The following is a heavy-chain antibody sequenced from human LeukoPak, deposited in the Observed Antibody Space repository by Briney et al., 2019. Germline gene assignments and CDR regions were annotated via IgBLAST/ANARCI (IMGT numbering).Heavy chain of an antibody. V-gene: IGHV4-4*07. D-gene: IGHD3-9*01. CDR3: ASENYDILTGYSFKYFQH. CDR2: IYTSGST. CDR1: GGSISSYY. Sequence: PSETLSLTCTVSGGSISSYYWSWIRQPAGKGLELIGRIYTSGSTNYNPSLKSRVTMSVDTSKNQFSLKLSSVTAADTAVYYCASENYDILTGYSFKYFQHWGQGTLVTVSS. J-gene: IGHJ1*01.